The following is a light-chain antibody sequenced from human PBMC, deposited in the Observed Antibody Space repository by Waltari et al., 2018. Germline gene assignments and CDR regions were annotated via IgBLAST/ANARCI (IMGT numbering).Light chain of an antibody. CDR1: QRISHW. V-gene: IGKV1-5*03. Sequence: DIQMTQSPSTLSASVGDRVTITCRASQRISHWLAWYQQKPGKAPKLLIYRGSTLQSGVPSRFSGSGSGTEFTLTISSLQAEDVAVYYCQQYYSLPYTFGPGTKLEIK. J-gene: IGKJ2*01. CDR2: RGS. CDR3: QQYYSLPYT.